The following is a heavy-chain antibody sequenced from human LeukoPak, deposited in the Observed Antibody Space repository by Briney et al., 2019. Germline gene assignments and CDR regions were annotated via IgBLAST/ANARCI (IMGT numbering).Heavy chain of an antibody. D-gene: IGHD6-13*01. CDR3: ARVRKLVVDY. V-gene: IGHV1-69*13. Sequence: SVKVSCKASGYTFTSYYMHWVRQAPGQGLEWMGGIIPIFGTANYAQKFQGRVTITADESTSTAYMELSSLRSEDTAVYYCARVRKLVVDYWGQGTLVTVSS. CDR2: IIPIFGTA. CDR1: GYTFTSYY. J-gene: IGHJ4*02.